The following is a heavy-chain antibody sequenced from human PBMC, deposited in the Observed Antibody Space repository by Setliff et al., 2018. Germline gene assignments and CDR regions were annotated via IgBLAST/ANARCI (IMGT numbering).Heavy chain of an antibody. CDR3: ARHLSYSGETMDV. D-gene: IGHD5-12*01. Sequence: SETLSLTCTVSGDSISTAYYWAWIRQPPGKGPEWLGTIYYTGTTYYNPSLKSRVTISVDSSKKYFFLNLTSVTAADTAVYYCARHLSYSGETMDVWGKGTTVTVSS. V-gene: IGHV4-39*01. J-gene: IGHJ6*03. CDR2: IYYTGTT. CDR1: GDSISTAYY.